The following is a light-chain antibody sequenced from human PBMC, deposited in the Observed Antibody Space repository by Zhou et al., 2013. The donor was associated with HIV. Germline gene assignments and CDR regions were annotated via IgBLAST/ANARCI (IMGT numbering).Light chain of an antibody. CDR2: GTS. CDR3: QQSTSTALT. J-gene: IGKJ4*01. V-gene: IGKV3-20*01. CDR1: QSVSSSY. Sequence: ENVLTQSPGTLSLSPGERATLSCRASQSVSSSYLAWYQQKPGQAPRLLIYGTSTRATGIPDRFSGSGSGTDFTLTIRRLEPEDFAVYYCQQSTSTALTFGGGTKVEI.